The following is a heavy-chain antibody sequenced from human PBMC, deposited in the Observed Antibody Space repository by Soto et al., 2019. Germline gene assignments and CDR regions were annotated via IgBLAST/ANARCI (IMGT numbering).Heavy chain of an antibody. CDR1: GFTFSSYW. CDR3: ARSEDCSTTSCYGAFDI. Sequence: GGSLRLSCAASGFTFSSYWMSWVRQAPGKGLDWVANIKKDGNEKNFLDSVKARFTISRDNAKNSLYLQMNSLRAEDTAVYYCARSEDCSTTSCYGAFDIWGQGTMVTVSS. V-gene: IGHV3-7*01. D-gene: IGHD2-2*01. J-gene: IGHJ3*02. CDR2: IKKDGNEK.